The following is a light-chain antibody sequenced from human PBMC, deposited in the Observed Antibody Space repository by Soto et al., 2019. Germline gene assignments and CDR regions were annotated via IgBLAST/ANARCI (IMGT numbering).Light chain of an antibody. CDR2: KAS. V-gene: IGKV1-5*03. CDR3: QHYNGYPLT. Sequence: DIHMTQSPSTLSASVGDRVNFTCRASQSLNNWLAWYQQKPGKAPKLLIYKASTLESGVPSRFSGSGSGTEFTLTISSRQPDDIATYYCQHYNGYPLTFGGGTKVEIK. J-gene: IGKJ4*01. CDR1: QSLNNW.